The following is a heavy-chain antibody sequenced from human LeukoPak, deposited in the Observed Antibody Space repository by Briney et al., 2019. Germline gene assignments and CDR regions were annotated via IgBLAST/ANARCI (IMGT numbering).Heavy chain of an antibody. V-gene: IGHV1-2*02. CDR1: GYTFIGYY. D-gene: IGHD5-12*01. CDR2: INPNSGGT. J-gene: IGHJ4*02. Sequence: ASVKVSCKASGYTFIGYYMHWVRRAPGQGLEWMGWINPNSGGTDYAQKFQGRVTMARDTSISTAYMELSSLTSDDTAVYYCSRGRADGYSGYDFGDYWGQGTLVTVSS. CDR3: SRGRADGYSGYDFGDY.